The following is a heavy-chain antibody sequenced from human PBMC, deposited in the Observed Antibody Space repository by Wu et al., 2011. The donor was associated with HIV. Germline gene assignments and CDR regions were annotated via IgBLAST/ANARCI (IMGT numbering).Heavy chain of an antibody. J-gene: IGHJ4*02. CDR3: ARVEARDFWSGYYDY. CDR1: GYTFTGYY. CDR2: INPNSGGT. Sequence: QVQLVQSGAEVKKPGASVKVSCKASGYTFTGYYMHWVRQAPGQGLEWMGWINPNSGGTNYAQKFQGRVTMTRDTSISTGYMELSRLRSDDTAVYYCARVEARDFWSGYYDYWGQGTLVTVSS. V-gene: IGHV1-2*02. D-gene: IGHD3-3*01.